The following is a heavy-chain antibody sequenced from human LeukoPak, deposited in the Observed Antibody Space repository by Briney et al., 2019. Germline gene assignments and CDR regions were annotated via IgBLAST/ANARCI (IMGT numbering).Heavy chain of an antibody. CDR3: ARHRSGFPPDD. CDR1: GGSISSSGNY. Sequence: SETPSLTCTVSGGSISSSGNYWGWIRQPPGKGLEWIGSAYNSGNTYYNPPLETRVTISVDPSKNPFSVRLSSVTAADTAVYYCARHRSGFPPDDWGQGTLVTVSS. CDR2: AYNSGNT. J-gene: IGHJ4*02. V-gene: IGHV4-39*01.